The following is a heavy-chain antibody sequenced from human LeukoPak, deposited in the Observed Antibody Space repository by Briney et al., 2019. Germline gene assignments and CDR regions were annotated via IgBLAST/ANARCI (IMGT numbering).Heavy chain of an antibody. CDR3: AALDTAMVTSGGY. J-gene: IGHJ4*02. CDR2: ITGSGGNT. Sequence: PGGSLRLSCAASGFTFSSYTMNWVRQAPGKGLEWVSAITGSGGNTNYADSAKGRFTISRDNAKNSLYLQMNSLRAEDTAVYYCAALDTAMVTSGGYWGQGTLVTVSS. CDR1: GFTFSSYT. D-gene: IGHD5-18*01. V-gene: IGHV3-23*01.